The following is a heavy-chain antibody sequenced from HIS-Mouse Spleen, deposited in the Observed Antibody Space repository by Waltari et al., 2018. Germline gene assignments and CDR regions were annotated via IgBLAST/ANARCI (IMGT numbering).Heavy chain of an antibody. CDR3: ARAPSTLMVYANFDY. V-gene: IGHV4-39*07. Sequence: QLQLQESGPGLVKPSETLSLTCTVSGGSISSSSYYWGWIRQPPGKGLEWIGGRYYSGRTYTSPSLKSRVTISVDTAKNQFSLKLSAVTAADTAVYYCARAPSTLMVYANFDYWGQGTLVTVSS. J-gene: IGHJ4*02. D-gene: IGHD2-8*01. CDR2: RYYSGRT. CDR1: GGSISSSSYY.